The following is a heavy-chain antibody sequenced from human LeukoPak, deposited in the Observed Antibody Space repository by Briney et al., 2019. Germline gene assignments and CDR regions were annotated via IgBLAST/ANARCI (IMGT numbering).Heavy chain of an antibody. CDR3: ARSLGRLQSPVFDY. D-gene: IGHD5-24*01. V-gene: IGHV3-11*06. Sequence: GGSLRLSCAVSGLIFSDYYMSWIRQAPGEGLEWISYISGSGSSTNYADSVKGRFTISRDNAKNSLYLQMNSLRAEDTAVYYCARSLGRLQSPVFDYWGQGTLVTVSS. CDR2: ISGSGSST. CDR1: GLIFSDYY. J-gene: IGHJ4*02.